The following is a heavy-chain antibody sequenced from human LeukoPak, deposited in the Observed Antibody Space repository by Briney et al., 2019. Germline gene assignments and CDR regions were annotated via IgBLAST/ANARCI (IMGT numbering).Heavy chain of an antibody. CDR2: TVSEIDGGTT. Sequence: GGSLRLSCAAPGFTFNYAWMGWVRQVPGKGLEWVGQTVSEIDGGTTDYATPVKGRFTISRDDSKSTLYLQMNSLKIEDTVVYYCTTDEDWNYARKDVWGQGATVIVSS. V-gene: IGHV3-15*04. CDR1: GFTFNYAW. J-gene: IGHJ6*02. CDR3: TTDEDWNYARKDV. D-gene: IGHD1-7*01.